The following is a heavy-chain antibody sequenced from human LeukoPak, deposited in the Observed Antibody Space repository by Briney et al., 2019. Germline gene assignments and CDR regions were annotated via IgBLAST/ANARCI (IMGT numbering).Heavy chain of an antibody. J-gene: IGHJ6*03. CDR1: GFTFSGSA. CDR2: IRSKANSYAT. V-gene: IGHV3-73*01. D-gene: IGHD6-19*01. CDR3: ARGPVYVSGWYVGNIHYYYMDV. Sequence: GGSLRLSCAASGFTFSGSAMHWVRQASGKGLEWVGHIRSKANSYATAYAASVKGRFTISRDDSKNTLYLQMNSLRAEDTAVYYCARGPVYVSGWYVGNIHYYYMDVWGKGTTVTISS.